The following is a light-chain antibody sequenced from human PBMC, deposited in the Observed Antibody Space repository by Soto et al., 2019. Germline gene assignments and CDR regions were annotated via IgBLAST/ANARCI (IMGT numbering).Light chain of an antibody. Sequence: DIQMTQSPSTLSASVGDRVTITCRASESISYWLAWYQQKPGKAPKFLIYDASSLKSVVPSRFSGSGSGTEFTLTISSLQPDDFATYYCQQYNGLSYTFGQGTTLQI. CDR1: ESISYW. V-gene: IGKV1-5*01. J-gene: IGKJ2*01. CDR2: DAS. CDR3: QQYNGLSYT.